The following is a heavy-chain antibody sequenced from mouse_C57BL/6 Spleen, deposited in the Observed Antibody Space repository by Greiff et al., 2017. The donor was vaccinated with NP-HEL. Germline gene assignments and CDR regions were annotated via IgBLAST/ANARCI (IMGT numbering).Heavy chain of an antibody. Sequence: EVMLVESGGGLVKPGGSLKLSCAASGFTFSGYAMSWVRQTPEKRLEWIATISDGGGSTCYTENVKGRFTISRDNAKNNLYLQMSHLKSEDTAMYYCARDRGGTGFDYWGQGTTLTVSS. D-gene: IGHD4-1*01. J-gene: IGHJ2*01. CDR3: ARDRGGTGFDY. CDR2: ISDGGGST. CDR1: GFTFSGYA. V-gene: IGHV5-4*01.